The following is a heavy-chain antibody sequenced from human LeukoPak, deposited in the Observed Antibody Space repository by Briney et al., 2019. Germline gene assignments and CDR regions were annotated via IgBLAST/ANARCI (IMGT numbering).Heavy chain of an antibody. CDR1: GGTFSSYA. V-gene: IGHV1-69*04. Sequence: ASVKVSCKASGGTFSSYAISWVRQAPGQGLEWMGRIIPILGIANYAQRFQGRVTITADKSTSTAYMELSSLRSEDTAVYYCARGAQYYYGFYGMDVWGRGTTVTVSS. J-gene: IGHJ6*02. CDR3: ARGAQYYYGFYGMDV. CDR2: IIPILGIA. D-gene: IGHD3-10*01.